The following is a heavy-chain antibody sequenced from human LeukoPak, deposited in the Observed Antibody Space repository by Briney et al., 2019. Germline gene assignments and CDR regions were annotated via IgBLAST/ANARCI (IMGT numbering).Heavy chain of an antibody. D-gene: IGHD2-2*01. Sequence: SETLSLTRTVSGGSISSYYWSWIRQPAGKGLEWIGRIYTSGSTNYNPSLKSRVTMSVDTSKNQFSLKLSSVTAADTAVYYCAREDIVVVPAAMRAGGWFDPWGQGTLVTVSS. V-gene: IGHV4-4*07. CDR3: AREDIVVVPAAMRAGGWFDP. CDR1: GGSISSYY. J-gene: IGHJ5*02. CDR2: IYTSGST.